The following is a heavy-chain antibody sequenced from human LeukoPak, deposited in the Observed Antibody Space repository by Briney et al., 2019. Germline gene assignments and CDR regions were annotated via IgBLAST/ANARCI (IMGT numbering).Heavy chain of an antibody. CDR2: VYYNGAT. Sequence: SETLSLTCTVSGGSISTSSYYWGWIRQPPGKGLEWIGTVYYNGATQYDPSLKSRVTISVDTSKNHFSLKLTSVTAADTAVYYCAREDRGTTATSNLDYWGQGTLVTVFS. CDR1: GGSISTSSYY. D-gene: IGHD4-11*01. J-gene: IGHJ4*02. V-gene: IGHV4-39*02. CDR3: AREDRGTTATSNLDY.